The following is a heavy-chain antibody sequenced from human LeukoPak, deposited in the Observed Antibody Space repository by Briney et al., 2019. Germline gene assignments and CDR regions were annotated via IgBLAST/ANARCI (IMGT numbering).Heavy chain of an antibody. CDR2: IIPIFGTA. D-gene: IGHD3-3*01. CDR1: GGTFSSYA. J-gene: IGHJ4*02. Sequence: ASVKVSCKASGGTFSSYAISWVRQVPGQGLEWMGGIIPIFGTANYAQKFQGRVTITADESTSTAYMELSSLRSEDTAVYYCARDGGRQYYFDYWGQGTLVTVSS. CDR3: ARDGGRQYYFDY. V-gene: IGHV1-69*01.